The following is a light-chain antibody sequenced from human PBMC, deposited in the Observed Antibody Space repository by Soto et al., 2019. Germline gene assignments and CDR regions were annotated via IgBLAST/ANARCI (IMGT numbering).Light chain of an antibody. V-gene: IGKV3-20*01. CDR3: QQCGGWPRT. CDR1: QSVSGSY. CDR2: DAS. Sequence: DIVLTQSPSTLSLSPGERATLSCRASQSVSGSYVAWYQQRPGQAPRLLMYDASSRATGIPDRFSGSGSGTDFTLTISRLEPEDFAVYYCQQCGGWPRTFGEGTKVDIK. J-gene: IGKJ1*01.